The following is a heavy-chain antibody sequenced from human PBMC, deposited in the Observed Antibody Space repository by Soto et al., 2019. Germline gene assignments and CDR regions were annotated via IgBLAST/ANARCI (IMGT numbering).Heavy chain of an antibody. CDR2: INPSGEHT. Sequence: ASVKGSCKASGYSFKDHYLHWVRQAPGRGLEWVGIINPSGEHTNYAQQFRGRVAMTRDTSTSTAYMELRSLRSEDTAVYFCARISCKGGSCYFDFDHWGQGTLVTV. J-gene: IGHJ4*02. V-gene: IGHV1-46*02. D-gene: IGHD2-15*01. CDR3: ARISCKGGSCYFDFDH. CDR1: GYSFKDHY.